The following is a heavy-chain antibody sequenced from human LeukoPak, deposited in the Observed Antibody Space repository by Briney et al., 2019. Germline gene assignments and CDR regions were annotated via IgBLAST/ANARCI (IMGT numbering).Heavy chain of an antibody. CDR2: ISISSSTI. CDR1: GFTFSTFS. CDR3: ARGVDYYDSSGTIDY. D-gene: IGHD3-22*01. J-gene: IGHJ4*02. Sequence: SGGSLRLSCAASGFTFSTFSMNWVRQAPGKGLEWVSYISISSSTIYYADSVKGRFTISRDNAKNSLYLQMNSLRAEDTAVYYCARGVDYYDSSGTIDYWGQGTLVTVSS. V-gene: IGHV3-48*01.